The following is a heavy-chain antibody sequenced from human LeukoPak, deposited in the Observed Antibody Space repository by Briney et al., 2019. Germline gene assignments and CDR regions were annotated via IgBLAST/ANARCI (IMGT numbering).Heavy chain of an antibody. V-gene: IGHV4-59*01. Sequence: SETLSLTCTVSGGSISSYYWSWIRQPPGKGLEWIGYIYYSGSTNYNPSLKSRVTISVDTSKNQFSLKLSSVTAADTAVYYCARYSVIPYYYYGMDVWGQGTTVTVSS. CDR2: IYYSGST. J-gene: IGHJ6*02. CDR1: GGSISSYY. CDR3: ARYSVIPYYYYGMDV. D-gene: IGHD3-10*01.